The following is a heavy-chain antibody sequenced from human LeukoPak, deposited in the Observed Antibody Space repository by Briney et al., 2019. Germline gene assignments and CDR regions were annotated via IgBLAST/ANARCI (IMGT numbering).Heavy chain of an antibody. CDR2: IKSKTDGGTT. J-gene: IGHJ4*02. CDR3: TTDWRIVGVTAIIFDY. V-gene: IGHV3-15*01. CDR1: GFTLSNAW. D-gene: IGHD2-21*02. Sequence: PGGSLRLSCAASGFTLSNAWMSWVRQAPGKGLEWVGRIKSKTDGGTTDCAAPVKGRFTISRDDSKNTLYLQMNSLKTEDTAVYYCTTDWRIVGVTAIIFDYWGQGTLVTVSS.